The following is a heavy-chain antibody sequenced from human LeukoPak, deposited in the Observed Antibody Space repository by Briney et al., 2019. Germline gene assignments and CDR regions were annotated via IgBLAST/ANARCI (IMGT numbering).Heavy chain of an antibody. J-gene: IGHJ4*02. CDR1: GFTFSSYA. V-gene: IGHV3-64*01. D-gene: IGHD6-6*01. Sequence: PGGSLRLSCAASGFTFSSYAMHWVRQAPGKGLEYVSAISSNGGSTYYANSVKGRFTISRDNAKNSVYLEMNSLRAEDTAVYYCARVSSSMGGAADYWGQGTLVTVSS. CDR2: ISSNGGST. CDR3: ARVSSSMGGAADY.